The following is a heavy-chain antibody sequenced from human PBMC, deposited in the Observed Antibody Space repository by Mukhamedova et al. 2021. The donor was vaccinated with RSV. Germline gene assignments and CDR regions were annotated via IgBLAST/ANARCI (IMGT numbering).Heavy chain of an antibody. Sequence: GKGLEWIGYIYYSGSTNYNPSLKSRVTISVDTSKNQFSLKLSSVTAADTAVYYCARVSGYSGYDHRGYFDYWGQGTLVTVS. J-gene: IGHJ4*02. CDR2: IYYSGST. D-gene: IGHD5-12*01. V-gene: IGHV4-59*01. CDR3: ARVSGYSGYDHRGYFDY.